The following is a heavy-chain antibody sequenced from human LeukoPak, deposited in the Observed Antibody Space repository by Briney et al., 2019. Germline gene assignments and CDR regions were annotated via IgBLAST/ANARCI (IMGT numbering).Heavy chain of an antibody. D-gene: IGHD3-16*02. CDR3: ASATTYYDYVWGSYRPYYFYS. CDR2: IYYSGST. J-gene: IGHJ4*02. V-gene: IGHV4-59*01. CDR1: GCSISSYS. Sequence: SEALCLSCTVSGCSISSYSMSWIRQPPGKGLEWIGYIYYSGSTNYNTSLKSPATISVNTSKNQFSLKLSSVTAADTAVYYCASATTYYDYVWGSYRPYYFYSWGQGTLVTVSS.